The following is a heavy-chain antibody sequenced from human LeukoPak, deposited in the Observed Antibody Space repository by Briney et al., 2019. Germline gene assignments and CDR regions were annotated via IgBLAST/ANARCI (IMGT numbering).Heavy chain of an antibody. CDR3: ARVVATEAFDY. CDR1: GGTFSSYA. Sequence: GASVKVSCKASGGTFSSYAISWVRQAPGQGLEWMGWMNPNSGNTGYAQKFQGRVTMTRNTSISTAYMELSSLRSEDTAVYYCARVVATEAFDYWGQGTLVTVSS. CDR2: MNPNSGNT. D-gene: IGHD5-12*01. V-gene: IGHV1-8*02. J-gene: IGHJ4*02.